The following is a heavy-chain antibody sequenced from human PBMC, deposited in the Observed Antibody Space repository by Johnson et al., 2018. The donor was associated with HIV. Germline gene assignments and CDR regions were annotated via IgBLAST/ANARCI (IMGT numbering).Heavy chain of an antibody. CDR3: AKDASSGWAGAFDI. Sequence: QVQLVESGGGVVQPGRSLRLSCAASGFTFSSYGMHWVRQAPGKGLEWVAFIRYDGSNKYYGDSVKGRITISRDNSKNSLYLQMNSLRTEDTALYYCAKDASSGWAGAFDIWGQGTMVTVSS. CDR1: GFTFSSYG. CDR2: IRYDGSNK. J-gene: IGHJ3*02. V-gene: IGHV3-30*02. D-gene: IGHD6-19*01.